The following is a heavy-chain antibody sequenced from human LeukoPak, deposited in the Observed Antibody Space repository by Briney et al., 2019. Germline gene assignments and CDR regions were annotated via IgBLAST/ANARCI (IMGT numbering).Heavy chain of an antibody. Sequence: GGSLRLSCAASGFTFSSYAMSWVRQAPGKGLEWVSAISGSGGSTYYADSVKGRLTISRDNSKNTLYLQMNSLRAEDTAVYYCAKGPTKELLLVYFDYWGQGTLVTVSS. CDR1: GFTFSSYA. V-gene: IGHV3-23*01. CDR2: ISGSGGST. CDR3: AKGPTKELLLVYFDY. D-gene: IGHD2-15*01. J-gene: IGHJ4*02.